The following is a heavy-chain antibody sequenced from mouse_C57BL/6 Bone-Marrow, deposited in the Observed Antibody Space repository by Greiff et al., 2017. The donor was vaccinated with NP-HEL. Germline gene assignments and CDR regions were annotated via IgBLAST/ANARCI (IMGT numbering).Heavy chain of an antibody. J-gene: IGHJ1*03. CDR3: ARGRKLLRYFDV. CDR2: ISYSGST. CDR1: GYSITSGYD. V-gene: IGHV3-1*01. Sequence: EVQLVESGPGMVKPSQSLSLTCTVTGYSITSGYDWHWIRHFPGNKLEWMGYISYSGSTNYNPSLKSRISITHDTSKNHFFLKLHSVTTEDTATYYCARGRKLLRYFDVWGTGTTVTVSS. D-gene: IGHD1-1*01.